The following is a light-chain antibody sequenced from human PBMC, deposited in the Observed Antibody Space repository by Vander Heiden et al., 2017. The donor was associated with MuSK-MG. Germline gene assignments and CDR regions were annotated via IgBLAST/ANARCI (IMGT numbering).Light chain of an antibody. CDR3: AAWDDSLNGVV. Sequence: QSVLTQPPSVSEAPRQRVTISCSGSSSNIGNNAVNWYQQLPGKAPNLLIYYDDLLPSGVSDRFSVSKSGTSASLAISGLQSEDEADYYCAAWDDSLNGVVFGGGTKLTVL. CDR1: SSNIGNNA. V-gene: IGLV1-36*01. CDR2: YDD. J-gene: IGLJ2*01.